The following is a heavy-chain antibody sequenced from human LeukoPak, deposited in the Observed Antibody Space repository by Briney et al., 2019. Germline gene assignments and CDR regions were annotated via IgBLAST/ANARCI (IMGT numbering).Heavy chain of an antibody. V-gene: IGHV3-23*01. D-gene: IGHD3-10*01. CDR1: GLTFGNYD. CDR2: SGGGGYTT. Sequence: GGSLRLSCVASGLTFGNYDMNCLRQAPGKGLEWVSSSGGGGYTTYYADSVRGRFTISRDNSKNSMYLKMSSLRAEDTAIYYCAEVESSYCRIWGQGTLVTVSS. J-gene: IGHJ4*01. CDR3: AEVESSYCRI.